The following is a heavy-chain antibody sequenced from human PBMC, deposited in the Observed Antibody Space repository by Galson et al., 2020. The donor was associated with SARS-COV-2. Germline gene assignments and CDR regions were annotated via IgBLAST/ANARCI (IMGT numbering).Heavy chain of an antibody. CDR1: GGSFKNYY. J-gene: IGHJ6*03. V-gene: IGHV4-34*01. CDR2: IKHRGST. Sequence: SETLSLTCAVYGGSFKNYYWPWTRQSPGKGLQWIGEIKHRGSTNHDPSLQGRVPMSVDTSKNQFSLRLSSVTAADTAVYYCVRGAEERRIIVVVPYYYTYMDVWGGGTAVTVSS. D-gene: IGHD2-2*01. CDR3: VRGAEERRIIVVVPYYYTYMDV.